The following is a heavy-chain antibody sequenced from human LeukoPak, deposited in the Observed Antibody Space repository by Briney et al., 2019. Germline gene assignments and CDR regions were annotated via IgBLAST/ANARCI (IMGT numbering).Heavy chain of an antibody. J-gene: IGHJ6*03. D-gene: IGHD3-3*01. Sequence: SETLSLTCTVSGGSISSGGYYWSWIRQHPGKGLEWIGYIYYSGSTNYNPSLKSRVTISVDTSKNQFSLKLSSVTAADTAVYYCARGQRTIFGVVEYYYYMDVWGKGTTVTVSS. CDR2: IYYSGST. CDR1: GGSISSGGYY. V-gene: IGHV4-31*03. CDR3: ARGQRTIFGVVEYYYYMDV.